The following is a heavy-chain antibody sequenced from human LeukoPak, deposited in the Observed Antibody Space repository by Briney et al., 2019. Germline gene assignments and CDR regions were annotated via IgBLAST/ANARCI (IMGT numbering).Heavy chain of an antibody. CDR3: ARGAECTSCSPYYFDH. CDR2: IYYSGST. V-gene: IGHV4-61*01. CDR1: GGSVSSGSYY. J-gene: IGHJ4*02. D-gene: IGHD2-2*01. Sequence: PSETLSLTCTVSGGSVSSGSYYWSWIRQPPGKGLEWIGYIYYSGSTNYNPSLKSRVTISVDTSKNQFSLKLNSVTAADTAVYYCARGAECTSCSPYYFDHWGQGALVTVSS.